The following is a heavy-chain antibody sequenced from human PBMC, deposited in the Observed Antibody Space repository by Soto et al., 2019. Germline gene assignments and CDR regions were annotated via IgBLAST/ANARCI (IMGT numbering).Heavy chain of an antibody. CDR1: GFTFMSYA. D-gene: IGHD3-10*01. V-gene: IGHV3-30-3*01. Sequence: QVQLLESGGGVGQPGRSRRLSCAASGFTFMSYARHWVRQAPGKGLEFVAVRSFAGSTEYYADCVKGRFTISRENSKNTVYLQMTRLRYEDTAVYCCARSRHGSGSYTHFYYGLDVRGQGTTVTVSS. CDR3: ARSRHGSGSYTHFYYGLDV. J-gene: IGHJ6*02. CDR2: RSFAGSTE.